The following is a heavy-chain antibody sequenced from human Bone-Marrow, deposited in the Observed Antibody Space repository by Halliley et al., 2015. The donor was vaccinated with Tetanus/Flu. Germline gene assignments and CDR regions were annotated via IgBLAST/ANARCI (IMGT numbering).Heavy chain of an antibody. D-gene: IGHD5-12*01. CDR3: ARRPFGDGYNLGTFDY. V-gene: IGHV5-51*03. Sequence: VQLVQSGAEMREPGESLKISCKGSGYTFSSYWLGWVRQMPGKGLEWMGIVYPGDSNVRYSPSFQGQVTFSVDKSTSTAYLQWSSLKASDSALYYCARRPFGDGYNLGTFDYWGQGTPVTVSS. CDR2: VYPGDSNV. CDR1: GYTFSSYW. J-gene: IGHJ4*02.